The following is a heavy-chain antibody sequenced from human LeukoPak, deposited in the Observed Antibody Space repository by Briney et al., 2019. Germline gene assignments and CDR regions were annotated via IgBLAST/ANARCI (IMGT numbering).Heavy chain of an antibody. CDR3: ARPRQHLVRGGGDALDI. CDR1: GGSISSGSYY. Sequence: SETLSLTCTVSGGSISSGSYYWSWIRQPAGKGLEWIGRIYTSGSTNYNPSLKSRVTISVDTSKNQFSLKLSSVTAADTAVYYCARPRQHLVRGGGDALDIWGQGTMVTVSS. J-gene: IGHJ3*02. CDR2: IYTSGST. V-gene: IGHV4-61*02. D-gene: IGHD3-10*01.